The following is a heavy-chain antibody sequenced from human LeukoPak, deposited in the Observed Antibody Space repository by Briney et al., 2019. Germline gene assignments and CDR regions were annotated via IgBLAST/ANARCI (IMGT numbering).Heavy chain of an antibody. CDR3: VRHCCSSPSKRTFDI. D-gene: IGHD2-15*01. V-gene: IGHV4-39*01. J-gene: IGHJ3*02. CDR2: ISDGGST. Sequence: PSETLSLTCAVSGDSISSNYCWRWVRRFPGKGLEWIGTISDGGSTYYNPSLKSRIIISVDTSKNQFSLQLSSVTAADTAVYYCVRHCCSSPSKRTFDIWGQGTLVAVSS. CDR1: GDSISSNYC.